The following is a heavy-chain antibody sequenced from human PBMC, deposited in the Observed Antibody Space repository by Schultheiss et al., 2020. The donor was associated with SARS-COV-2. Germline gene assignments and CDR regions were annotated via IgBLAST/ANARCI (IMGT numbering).Heavy chain of an antibody. CDR1: GFTFSSYE. J-gene: IGHJ4*02. Sequence: GGSLRLSCAASGFTFSSYEMNWVRQAPGKGLEWVAVISYDGSNKYYADSVKGRFTISRDNSKNTLYLQMNSLRAEDTAVYYCARDLTLSYYDSSGPPLVYWGQGTLVTVSS. V-gene: IGHV3-30*04. CDR2: ISYDGSNK. CDR3: ARDLTLSYYDSSGPPLVY. D-gene: IGHD3-22*01.